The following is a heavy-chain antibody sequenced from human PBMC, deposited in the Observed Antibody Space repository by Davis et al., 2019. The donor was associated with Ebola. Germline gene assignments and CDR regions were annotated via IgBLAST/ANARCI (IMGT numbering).Heavy chain of an antibody. J-gene: IGHJ4*02. D-gene: IGHD1-1*01. CDR3: ARAQFPTTSDH. V-gene: IGHV1-18*04. CDR2: INPHNGNT. Sequence: ASVKVSCKASGYTFTSYGITWVRQAPGQGLEWMGWINPHNGNTNYAQSVQGRVTMTTDTSTTTAYMEVGSLRSDDTAVYYCARAQFPTTSDHRGQGTLVTVSS. CDR1: GYTFTSYG.